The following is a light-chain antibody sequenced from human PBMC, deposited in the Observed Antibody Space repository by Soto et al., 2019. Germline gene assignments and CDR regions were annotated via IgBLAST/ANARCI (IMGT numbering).Light chain of an antibody. CDR1: SGSIASIY. J-gene: IGLJ3*02. V-gene: IGLV6-57*01. CDR3: QSYDATNQV. CDR2: EDN. Sequence: NFMLTQPHSVSASPGKTVIISCTRSSGSIASIYVQWYQQRPGSSPTTVIYEDNQRPSGVPDRFSGSIDSSSNSASLTISGLETEDEADYFCQSYDATNQVFGGGTKLTVL.